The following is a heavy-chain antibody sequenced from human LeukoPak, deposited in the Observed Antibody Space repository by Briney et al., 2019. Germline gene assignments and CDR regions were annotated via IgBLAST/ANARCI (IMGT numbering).Heavy chain of an antibody. D-gene: IGHD6-13*01. CDR2: INHSGST. V-gene: IGHV4-34*01. CDR3: ARDPRAAANDY. Sequence: SETLSLTCAVYGGSFSGYYWSWIRQPPGKGLEWIGEINHSGSTNYNPSLKSRVTISVDTSKNQFSLKLSSVTAADTAVYYCARDPRAAANDYWGQGTLVTVSS. CDR1: GGSFSGYY. J-gene: IGHJ4*02.